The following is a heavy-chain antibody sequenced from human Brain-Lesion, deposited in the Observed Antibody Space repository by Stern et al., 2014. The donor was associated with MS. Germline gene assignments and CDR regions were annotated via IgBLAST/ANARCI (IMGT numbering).Heavy chain of an antibody. CDR3: ATLSPGAGGNYYRHFDY. CDR2: FDPEDGET. CDR1: GYTLTELS. D-gene: IGHD1-26*01. V-gene: IGHV1-24*01. J-gene: IGHJ4*02. Sequence: QVQLVQSGAEVKKPGASVKVSCKVSGYTLTELSMHWVRQAPRKGLEWMGGFDPEDGETIYAQKFQGRVTLTEDTSTDTAYMELSSLRSEDTAVYYCATLSPGAGGNYYRHFDYWGQGTLVTVAS.